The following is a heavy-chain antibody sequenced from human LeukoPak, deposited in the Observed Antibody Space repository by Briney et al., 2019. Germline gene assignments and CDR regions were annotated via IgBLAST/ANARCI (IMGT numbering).Heavy chain of an antibody. Sequence: GGSLRLSCAPPGFTFSDYYMSWIRRTPGKGLEWLAYISNSADTRKYADSVTGRFTISRDNAKNSVFLQMNSLRAEDSGVYYCARDVRGRTPLKLGMKWFDPWGQGTRVTVSS. CDR3: ARDVRGRTPLKLGMKWFDP. D-gene: IGHD7-27*01. J-gene: IGHJ5*02. V-gene: IGHV3-11*01. CDR1: GFTFSDYY. CDR2: ISNSADTR.